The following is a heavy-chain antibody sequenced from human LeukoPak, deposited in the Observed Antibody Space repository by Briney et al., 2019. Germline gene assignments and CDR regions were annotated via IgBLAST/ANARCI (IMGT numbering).Heavy chain of an antibody. CDR2: IWYDGSNQ. D-gene: IGHD1-1*01. J-gene: IGHJ3*02. CDR1: GFTFSSYG. V-gene: IGHV3-33*01. CDR3: AREDPGTTGITGAFDI. Sequence: QPGGSLRLSCAASGFTFSSYGMHWVRQAPGKGLEWVAVIWYDGSNQYYADSVKGRFTISRDNSKNTLYLQMNSLRAEDTAVFYCAREDPGTTGITGAFDIWGQGTMVTVSS.